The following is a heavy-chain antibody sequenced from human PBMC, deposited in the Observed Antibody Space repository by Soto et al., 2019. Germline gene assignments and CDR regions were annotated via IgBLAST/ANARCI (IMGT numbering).Heavy chain of an antibody. Sequence: QVQLQESGPGLVKPSQTLSLTCTVSGGSISSGGYYWSWIRQHPGKGLEWIGYIYYSGSTYFNPSLKRRVTISVATSKNQSSLKLSSVTAADTAVYYCAREEGGGYDHRWFDPWGQGTLVTVSS. CDR1: GGSISSGGYY. CDR3: AREEGGGYDHRWFDP. V-gene: IGHV4-31*03. D-gene: IGHD5-12*01. CDR2: IYYSGST. J-gene: IGHJ5*02.